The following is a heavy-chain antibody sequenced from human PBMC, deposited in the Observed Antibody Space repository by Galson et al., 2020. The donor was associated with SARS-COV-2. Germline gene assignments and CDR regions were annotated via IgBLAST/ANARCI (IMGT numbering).Heavy chain of an antibody. CDR3: ARASSITGTPDFDY. CDR2: ISSSSSYT. J-gene: IGHJ4*02. V-gene: IGHV3-11*06. CDR1: GFTFSDYY. D-gene: IGHD1-7*01. Sequence: GESLKISCAASGFTFSDYYMSWIRQAPGKGLEWVSYISSSSSYTNYADSVKGRFTISRDNAKNSLYLQMNSLRAEDTAVYYCARASSITGTPDFDYWGQGTLVTVSS.